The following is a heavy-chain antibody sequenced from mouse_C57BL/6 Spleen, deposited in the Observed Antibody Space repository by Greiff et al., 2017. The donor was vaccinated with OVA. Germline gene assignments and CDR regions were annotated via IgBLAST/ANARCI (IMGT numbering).Heavy chain of an antibody. V-gene: IGHV5-17*01. J-gene: IGHJ2*01. CDR3: AKAYYSHYGGDYFDD. D-gene: IGHD2-5*01. Sequence: EVMLVESGGGLVKPGGSLKLSCAASGFTFSDYGMHWVRQAPEKGLEWVAYISSGSSTIYYEDTVKGRFTISRDNAKNTLFLQMTSLRSEDTAMYYCAKAYYSHYGGDYFDDWGQGTTLTVSS. CDR1: GFTFSDYG. CDR2: ISSGSSTI.